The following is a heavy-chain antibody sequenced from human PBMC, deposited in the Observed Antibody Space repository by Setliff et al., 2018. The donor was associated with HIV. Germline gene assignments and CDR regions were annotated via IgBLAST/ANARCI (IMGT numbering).Heavy chain of an antibody. CDR3: ARIPYSSSSVY. Sequence: PSETLSLTCTVSGGSISSSSYYWGWIRQPPGKGLEWTGSIYYSGSTYYTPSLKSRVTISVDTSKNQFSLKLSSVTAADTAVYYCARIPYSSSSVYWGQGTLVTVSS. CDR2: IYYSGST. J-gene: IGHJ4*02. V-gene: IGHV4-39*01. CDR1: GGSISSSSYY. D-gene: IGHD6-6*01.